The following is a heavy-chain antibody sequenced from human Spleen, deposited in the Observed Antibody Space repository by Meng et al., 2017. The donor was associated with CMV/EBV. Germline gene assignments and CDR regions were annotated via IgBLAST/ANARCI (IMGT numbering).Heavy chain of an antibody. CDR2: INHSGST. J-gene: IGHJ4*02. V-gene: IGHV4-34*01. CDR3: AREVSATDYDS. CDR1: GGSFSDYY. D-gene: IGHD2-8*01. Sequence: LTCAVYGGSFSDYYWHWVRQPPGKGLEWVGEINHSGSTNSNPALKSRVALSVDTSRNQFSLKLTSVTAADTAVYYCAREVSATDYDSWGQGTLVTVSS.